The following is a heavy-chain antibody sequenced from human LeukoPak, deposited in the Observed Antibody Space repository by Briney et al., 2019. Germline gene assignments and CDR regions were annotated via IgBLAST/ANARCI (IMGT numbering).Heavy chain of an antibody. CDR2: IYYSGST. J-gene: IGHJ4*02. CDR3: ATMVRGVPWYFDY. CDR1: DGSLYSYY. D-gene: IGHD3-10*01. Sequence: SETLSLTCTVSDGSLYSYYWSWIRQPPGKGLEWIGYIYYSGSTNYNPSLKSRVTISVDTSKNQFSLKLSSVTAADTAVYHCATMVRGVPWYFDYRGQGTLVTVSS. V-gene: IGHV4-59*01.